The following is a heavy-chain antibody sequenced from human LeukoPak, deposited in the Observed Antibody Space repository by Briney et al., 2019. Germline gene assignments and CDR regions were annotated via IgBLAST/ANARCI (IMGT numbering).Heavy chain of an antibody. CDR3: ARDLVDTAMVNRALHYYGMDV. D-gene: IGHD5-18*01. J-gene: IGHJ6*02. Sequence: SVKLSCKASGGTFSSYAISWVRQAPGQGLESMGGIIPSFGTANYAQKFQGRVTITADESTSKAYMELSSLRSEDTAVYYCARDLVDTAMVNRALHYYGMDVWGQGTTVTVSS. CDR2: IIPSFGTA. V-gene: IGHV1-69*01. CDR1: GGTFSSYA.